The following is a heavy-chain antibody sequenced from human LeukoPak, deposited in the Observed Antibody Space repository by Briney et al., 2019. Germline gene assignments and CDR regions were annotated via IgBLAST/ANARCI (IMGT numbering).Heavy chain of an antibody. CDR2: ISSSSTTK. Sequence: GGSLRLSYAVSGFTVSTNYMSWVRQAPGKGLKWLSYISSSSTTKYHADSVKGRFTISRDNTKNSLYLQMNSLRAEDTGVYYCARWNLGSDYWGQGTLVTVSS. V-gene: IGHV3-11*04. J-gene: IGHJ4*02. D-gene: IGHD1-1*01. CDR3: ARWNLGSDY. CDR1: GFTVSTNY.